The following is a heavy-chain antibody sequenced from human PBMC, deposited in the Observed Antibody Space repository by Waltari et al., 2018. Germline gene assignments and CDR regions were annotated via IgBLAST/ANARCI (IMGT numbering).Heavy chain of an antibody. Sequence: QVQLQESGPGLVKPSGTLSLTCAVSGGSISTATWWNWVRQPPGKGPEWIAEIHHSGTSNYNPSRQSLVSLSVDKSKNECSLSLTSVTAADTAVYYCATVRQSCSTSSCYFEIWGQGTMVTVSS. D-gene: IGHD2-2*01. J-gene: IGHJ3*02. V-gene: IGHV4-4*02. CDR3: ATVRQSCSTSSCYFEI. CDR1: GGSISTATW. CDR2: IHHSGTS.